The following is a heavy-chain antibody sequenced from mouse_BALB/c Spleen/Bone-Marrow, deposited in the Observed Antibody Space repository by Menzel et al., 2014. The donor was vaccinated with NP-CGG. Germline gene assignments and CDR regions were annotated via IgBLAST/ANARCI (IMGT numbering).Heavy chain of an antibody. V-gene: IGHV3-6*02. Sequence: EVQLQESGPGLVKPSQSLSLTCSVTGYSITSGYYWNWIRQFPGNKLEWMGYISYDGSNNYNPSLKNRISITRDTSKNQFFLKLNSVTTEDTATYYCANPIYYYGSSWDYAMDYWGQGTSVTVSS. CDR3: ANPIYYYGSSWDYAMDY. J-gene: IGHJ4*01. D-gene: IGHD1-1*01. CDR1: GYSITSGYY. CDR2: ISYDGSN.